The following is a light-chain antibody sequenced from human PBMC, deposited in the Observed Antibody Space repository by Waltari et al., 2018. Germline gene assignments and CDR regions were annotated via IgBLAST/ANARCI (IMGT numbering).Light chain of an antibody. V-gene: IGKV3-11*01. Sequence: EIVLTQSPATLSLSPGERATLSCRASQSVSSYLAWYQQKPGQAPRLLIYDASNRATGIPARFSGSGSGTDFTLTISSLEPEDFAVYYCQQRSNWPYTFGQGTKVELK. CDR2: DAS. J-gene: IGKJ2*01. CDR1: QSVSSY. CDR3: QQRSNWPYT.